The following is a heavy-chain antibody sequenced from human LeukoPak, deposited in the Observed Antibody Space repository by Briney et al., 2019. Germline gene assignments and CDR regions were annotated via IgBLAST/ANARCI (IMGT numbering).Heavy chain of an antibody. Sequence: SETLSLTCAAYGGSFSGYYWSWIPQPPGKGLEWIGEINHSGSTNYNPSLKSRVTISVDTSKNQFFLKLSSVTAADTAVYYCARGRPRYYYGSGSYYRGPFDYWGQGTLVTVSS. V-gene: IGHV4-34*01. J-gene: IGHJ4*02. CDR3: ARGRPRYYYGSGSYYRGPFDY. CDR1: GGSFSGYY. D-gene: IGHD3-10*01. CDR2: INHSGST.